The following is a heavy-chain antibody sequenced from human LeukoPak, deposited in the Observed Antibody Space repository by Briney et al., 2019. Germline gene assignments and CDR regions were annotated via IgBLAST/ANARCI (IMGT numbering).Heavy chain of an antibody. D-gene: IGHD6-13*01. V-gene: IGHV1-2*02. Sequence: GASVKVSCKASGHTFTVYHIHRVRQAPGQGLERMAWINPNSGDTNHAQKFQGRVTMTRDTSTSTAYMEVSSLRSDDTAVYYCAFIPGGSWAFDYWGQGTLVTVTS. J-gene: IGHJ4*02. CDR1: GHTFTVYH. CDR3: AFIPGGSWAFDY. CDR2: INPNSGDT.